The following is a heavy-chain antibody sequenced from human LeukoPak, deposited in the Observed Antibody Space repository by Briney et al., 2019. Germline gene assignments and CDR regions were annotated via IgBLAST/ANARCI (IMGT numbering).Heavy chain of an antibody. V-gene: IGHV3-21*01. CDR1: GFTFSSYS. Sequence: GGSLRLSCSASGFTFSSYSMNWVRHAPGKGLEWVSSITSGSSYIYYADSVRGRFTISRDNAKSSLYLQMNSLRAEDTAVYYCARGVGLTPANAACYFDHWGQGTLVTVSS. CDR2: ITSGSSYI. J-gene: IGHJ4*02. D-gene: IGHD4-23*01. CDR3: ARGVGLTPANAACYFDH.